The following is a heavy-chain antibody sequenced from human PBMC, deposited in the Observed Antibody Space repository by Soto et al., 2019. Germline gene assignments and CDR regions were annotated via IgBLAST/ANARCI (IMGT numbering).Heavy chain of an antibody. CDR2: IIPIFGTA. CDR1: GGTFSSYA. CDR3: AASESSLNSLAAFDI. V-gene: IGHV1-69*13. J-gene: IGHJ3*02. Sequence: SVKVSCKASGGTFSSYAISWVRQAPGQGLEWMGGIIPIFGTANYAQKFQGRVTITADESTSTAYMELSSLRSEDTAVYYCAASESSLNSLAAFDIWGQGTMVTVSS. D-gene: IGHD1-1*01.